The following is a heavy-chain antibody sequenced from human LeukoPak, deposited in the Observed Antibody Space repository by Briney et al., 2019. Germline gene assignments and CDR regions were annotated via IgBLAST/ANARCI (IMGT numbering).Heavy chain of an antibody. CDR1: GFTFSSYG. D-gene: IGHD6-19*01. V-gene: IGHV3-33*01. CDR2: IWYVGSNK. J-gene: IGHJ4*02. Sequence: GGSLRLSCAASGFTFSSYGMHWVRQAPGKGLEWVAVIWYVGSNKYYADSVKGRFTISRDNSKNTLYLQMNSLRAEDTAVYYCARSPYSSGWYSSLDYWGQGTLVTVSS. CDR3: ARSPYSSGWYSSLDY.